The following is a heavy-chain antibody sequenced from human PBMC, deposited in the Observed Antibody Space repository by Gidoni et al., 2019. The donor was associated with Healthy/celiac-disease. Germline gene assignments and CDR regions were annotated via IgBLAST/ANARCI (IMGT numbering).Heavy chain of an antibody. V-gene: IGHV1-2*06. CDR3: ARSPGPAATNWFDP. D-gene: IGHD2-2*01. CDR1: GYNFPGYY. Sequence: QVQLVQSGAEVTKPGASVKFSCKASGYNFPGYYMHWVRQAHGQGLEWMGRINPNRGGTNYAKKFQGRVTMTRDTSISTAYMELSRLRSDDTAVYYCARSPGPAATNWFDPWGQGTLVTVSS. CDR2: INPNRGGT. J-gene: IGHJ5*02.